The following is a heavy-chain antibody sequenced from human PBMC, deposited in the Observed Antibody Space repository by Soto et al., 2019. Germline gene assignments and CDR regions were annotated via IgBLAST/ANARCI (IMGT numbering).Heavy chain of an antibody. D-gene: IGHD3-16*02. Sequence: GGSLRLSCAASGFTFSSYSMNWVRQAPGKGLEWVSSISSSGSYIYYADSVKGRFTISRDNAKNSLYLQMNSLRAEDTAVYYCARDPLYDYVWGSYRYTDEGDDYWGQGTLVTVSS. J-gene: IGHJ4*02. CDR3: ARDPLYDYVWGSYRYTDEGDDY. CDR1: GFTFSSYS. CDR2: ISSSGSYI. V-gene: IGHV3-21*01.